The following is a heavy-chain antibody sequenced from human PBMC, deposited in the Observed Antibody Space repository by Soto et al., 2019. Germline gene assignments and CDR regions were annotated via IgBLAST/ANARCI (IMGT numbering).Heavy chain of an antibody. CDR3: ARDVGGYCSTTSCLPFDY. J-gene: IGHJ4*02. D-gene: IGHD2-2*01. V-gene: IGHV4-61*01. CDR1: GGSVSIGSYY. Sequence: SETLSLTCTVSGGSVSIGSYYWSWIRQPPGKALEWIGYIYYSGGTDYNPSLKSRVTISLDTSKNQFSLELTSVTAADTAVYYCARDVGGYCSTTSCLPFDYWGQGTRVTVSS. CDR2: IYYSGGT.